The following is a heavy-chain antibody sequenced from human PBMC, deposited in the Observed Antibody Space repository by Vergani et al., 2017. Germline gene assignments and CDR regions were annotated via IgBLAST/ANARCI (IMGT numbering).Heavy chain of an antibody. CDR1: GFTFSTYA. J-gene: IGHJ4*02. Sequence: EVQLLESGGSLKQPGGSVRLSCAASGFTFSTYAMHWVRQAPGKGLEWVARIKQDGSEKFNVDSVMGRFTISRANAQNSVTLQMDNLRPEETAVYYCATRPHSASGDRYFSVFDYWGQGTLVTVTS. D-gene: IGHD3-10*01. V-gene: IGHV3-7*01. CDR3: ATRPHSASGDRYFSVFDY. CDR2: IKQDGSEK.